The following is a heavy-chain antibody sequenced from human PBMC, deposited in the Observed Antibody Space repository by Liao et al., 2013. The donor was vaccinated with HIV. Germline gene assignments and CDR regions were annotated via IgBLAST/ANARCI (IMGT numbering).Heavy chain of an antibody. Sequence: QVQLQESGPGLVKPSQTLSLTCTVSGGSISSGSYYWSWIRQPAGKGLEWIGRIYPSGSTNYNPSLKSRVTMSLDTSKNHFSLKLSSVTAADTAVYYCARDEGDYSGNNLILDYWGRGTLVTVSS. CDR2: IYPSGST. CDR3: ARDEGDYSGNNLILDY. D-gene: IGHD4-23*01. CDR1: GGSISSGSYY. J-gene: IGHJ4*02. V-gene: IGHV4-61*02.